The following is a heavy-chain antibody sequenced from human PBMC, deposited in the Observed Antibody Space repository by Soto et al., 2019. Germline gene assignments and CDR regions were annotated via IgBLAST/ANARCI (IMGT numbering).Heavy chain of an antibody. CDR2: INAGNGNT. CDR3: ARVHVATITELDY. V-gene: IGHV1-3*01. J-gene: IGHJ4*02. D-gene: IGHD5-12*01. Sequence: ASVKVSCKASGITFSTYAIHWVRQAPGQRLEWMGWINAGNGNTKYSQKFQGRVTITRDTSASTAYMELSSLRSEDTAVYYCARVHVATITELDYWGQGTLVTVSS. CDR1: GITFSTYA.